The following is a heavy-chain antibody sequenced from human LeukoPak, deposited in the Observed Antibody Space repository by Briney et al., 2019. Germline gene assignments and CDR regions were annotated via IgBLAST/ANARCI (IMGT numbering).Heavy chain of an antibody. D-gene: IGHD2-2*01. V-gene: IGHV4-59*01. CDR3: ARARCPSCTLDY. CDR1: GGSISSYY. CDR2: IYYSGST. J-gene: IGHJ4*02. Sequence: SETLSLTCTVSGGSISSYYWNWIRQPPGKGLEWIGYIYYSGSTNYNPSLKSRVTISVDTSTNQFSLKLSSVTAADTAVYYCARARCPSCTLDYWGQGTLVTVSA.